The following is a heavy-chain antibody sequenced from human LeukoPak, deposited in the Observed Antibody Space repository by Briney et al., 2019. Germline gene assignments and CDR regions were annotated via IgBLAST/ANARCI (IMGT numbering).Heavy chain of an antibody. J-gene: IGHJ4*02. Sequence: GGSLRLSCAASGFTFSSYWMHWVRQAPGKGLVWVSRINSDGSSTSYADSVKGRFTISRDNAKNTLYLQMNSLRAEDTAVYYCARGGYDFWSGYFIGYWGQGTLVTVSS. CDR3: ARGGYDFWSGYFIGY. D-gene: IGHD3-3*01. CDR1: GFTFSSYW. CDR2: INSDGSST. V-gene: IGHV3-74*01.